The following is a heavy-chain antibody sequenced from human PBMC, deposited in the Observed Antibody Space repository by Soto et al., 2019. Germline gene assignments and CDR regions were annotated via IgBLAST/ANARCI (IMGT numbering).Heavy chain of an antibody. Sequence: EVQLLESGGGLVQPGGSLRLSCAASGFTFSSYAMSWVRQAPGKGLEWVSVISGSGDSTYYADSVRGRFTISRDNSKNSLYLQMNSLRAEDTAVYYCAKDRDGAAAGPTKFYGMAVWGQGTTVTVSS. CDR3: AKDRDGAAAGPTKFYGMAV. CDR1: GFTFSSYA. V-gene: IGHV3-23*01. CDR2: ISGSGDST. J-gene: IGHJ6*02. D-gene: IGHD6-13*01.